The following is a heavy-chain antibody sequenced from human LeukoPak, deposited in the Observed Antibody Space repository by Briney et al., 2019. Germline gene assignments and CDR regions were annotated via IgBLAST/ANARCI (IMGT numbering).Heavy chain of an antibody. J-gene: IGHJ4*02. CDR2: IYQSGNT. CDR1: GYSITSGYY. CDR3: ARRGGYVAWSC. V-gene: IGHV4-38-2*02. D-gene: IGHD6-25*01. Sequence: PPQRLSPTCTVSGYSITSGYYWGWIRQPPGKGREWIGSIYQSGNTYYNPSLKSRVTISVDTSKNQFSLNLSSVTAADTAVYYSARRGGYVAWSCWGQGTLVTVSS.